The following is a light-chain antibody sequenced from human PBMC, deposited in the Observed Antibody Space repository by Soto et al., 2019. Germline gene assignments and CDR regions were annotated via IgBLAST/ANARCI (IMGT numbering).Light chain of an antibody. Sequence: QSVLTQPAPVSGSPGQSITISCTGTFSDVGSYNLVSWYQQHPGKAPKLMIYEDTKRPSGVSNRFSGSKSGYTASLTISGLQAEDEADYYCCSYAGSSTVVFGGGTKLTVL. CDR1: FSDVGSYNL. CDR3: CSYAGSSTVV. V-gene: IGLV2-23*01. J-gene: IGLJ2*01. CDR2: EDT.